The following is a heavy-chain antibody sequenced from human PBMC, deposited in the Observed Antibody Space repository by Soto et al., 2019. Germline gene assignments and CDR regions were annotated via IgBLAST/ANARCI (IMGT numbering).Heavy chain of an antibody. J-gene: IGHJ4*02. CDR2: ISGSGGST. CDR3: AIGLGTVDY. D-gene: IGHD5-18*01. Sequence: EVQLLESGGGLVQPGGSLRLPWAPPGFTFTGYPLTGFPQLPGKGLEWVSAISGSGGSTYYADSVKGRFTISRDNSKNTLYLQMNSLRAEDTAVYYCAIGLGTVDYWGQGTLVTVSS. V-gene: IGHV3-23*01. CDR1: GFTFTGYP.